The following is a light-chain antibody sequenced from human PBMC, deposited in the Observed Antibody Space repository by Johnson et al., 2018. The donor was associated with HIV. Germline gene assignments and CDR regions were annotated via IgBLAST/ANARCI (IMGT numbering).Light chain of an antibody. J-gene: IGLJ1*01. Sequence: QSVLTQPPSVSAAPGQRVTISCSGSSSNIGNDSVSWYQQLPGTAPELLIYENNRRPSGIPDRFSGSKSGTSATLVITGLQTGDEADYFCGTLDSSLSGYVFGTGTMVTVL. V-gene: IGLV1-51*02. CDR3: GTLDSSLSGYV. CDR1: SSNIGNDS. CDR2: ENN.